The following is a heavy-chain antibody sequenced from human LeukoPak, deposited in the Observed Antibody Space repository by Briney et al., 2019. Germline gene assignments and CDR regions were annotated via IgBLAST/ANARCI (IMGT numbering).Heavy chain of an antibody. Sequence: XETXXLTCTVSGGSISSXYWSWVRXPPGKXLEWIGYIYYSGSTNYNPSLKSRVTISVDTSKNQFSLKLSSVTAADTAVYYCARWRDWLFANYYYGMDVWGQGTTVTVSS. D-gene: IGHD3/OR15-3a*01. J-gene: IGHJ6*02. CDR2: IYYSGST. CDR3: ARWRDWLFANYYYGMDV. V-gene: IGHV4-59*01. CDR1: GGSISSXY.